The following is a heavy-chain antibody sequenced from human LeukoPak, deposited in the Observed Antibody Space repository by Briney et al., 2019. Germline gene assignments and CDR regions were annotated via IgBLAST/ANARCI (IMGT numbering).Heavy chain of an antibody. CDR3: ARDGDCSSTSCYTHYYYGMDV. CDR1: GYTFTSYG. V-gene: IGHV1-18*01. Sequence: ASVKVSCKASGYTFTSYGISWVRQATGQGLEWMGWISAYNGNTNFAQKLQGRVTMTTDTSTTTAYMELRSLRSDDTAVYYCARDGDCSSTSCYTHYYYGMDVWGKGTTVTVSS. J-gene: IGHJ6*04. D-gene: IGHD2-2*02. CDR2: ISAYNGNT.